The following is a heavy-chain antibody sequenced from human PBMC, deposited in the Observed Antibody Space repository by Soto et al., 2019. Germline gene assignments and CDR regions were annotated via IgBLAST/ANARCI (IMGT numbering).Heavy chain of an antibody. J-gene: IGHJ4*02. CDR2: IYTGGGT. Sequence: EVQLVESGGGLVQPGGSLRLSCAASGLTVSTNPMSWVRQAPGTGLEWVSVIYTGGGTHYADSVKGRCTISRDNSKNTVNLQMNSLRPEDTAVYYCARDGSGHWGQGTLVTVSS. V-gene: IGHV3-66*01. CDR3: ARDGSGH. CDR1: GLTVSTNP.